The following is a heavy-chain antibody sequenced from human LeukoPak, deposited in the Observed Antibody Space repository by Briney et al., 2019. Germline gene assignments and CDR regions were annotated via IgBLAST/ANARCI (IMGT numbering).Heavy chain of an antibody. D-gene: IGHD3-10*01. V-gene: IGHV1-18*04. CDR1: GYPFTSSG. Sequence: ASVKVSCKASGYPFTSSGISWVRQAPGQGLEWMGWISAYNGNTNYAQKLQGRVTMTTDTSTSTAYMELRSLRSDDTAVYYCARAPDMVRAELSIWGQGTLVTVSS. CDR2: ISAYNGNT. CDR3: ARAPDMVRAELSI. J-gene: IGHJ4*02.